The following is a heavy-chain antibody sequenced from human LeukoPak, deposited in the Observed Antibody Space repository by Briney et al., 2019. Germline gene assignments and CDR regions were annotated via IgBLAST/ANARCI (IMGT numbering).Heavy chain of an antibody. D-gene: IGHD1-26*01. V-gene: IGHV3-30*03. CDR1: GFTFSSYG. CDR3: ASMGATTVDYFDY. CDR2: ISYDGSNK. J-gene: IGHJ4*02. Sequence: GGSLRLSCAASGFTFSSYGMHWVRQAPGKGLEWVAVISYDGSNKYYADSVKGRFTISRDNSKNTLYLQMNSLRAEDTAVYYCASMGATTVDYFDYWGQGTLVTVSS.